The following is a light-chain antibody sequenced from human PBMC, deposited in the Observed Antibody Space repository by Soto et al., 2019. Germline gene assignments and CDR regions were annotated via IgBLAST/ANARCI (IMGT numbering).Light chain of an antibody. J-gene: IGKJ2*01. CDR1: QSISNY. CDR2: TAS. CDR3: LQSYSNPRT. Sequence: DIQMTQSPSSLSTSVGDRVTITCRASQSISNYLNWYQQKPGKAPKLLIYTASSLQSGVPSRFSGSGSGTDFTLTISSLQPEDFATYYCLQSYSNPRTFGQGTKLEIK. V-gene: IGKV1-39*01.